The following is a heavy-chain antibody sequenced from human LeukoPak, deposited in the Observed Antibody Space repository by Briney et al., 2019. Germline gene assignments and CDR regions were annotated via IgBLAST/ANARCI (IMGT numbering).Heavy chain of an antibody. CDR1: GGSISSGGYY. D-gene: IGHD4-17*01. Sequence: PSQTLSLTCTVSGGSISSGGYYWSWIRQHPGKGLEWIGYIYYSGSTYYNPSLKSRVTISVDTSKNQFSLKLSSVTAADTAVYYCARYWVGDYAIDPWGQGTLVTVCS. CDR2: IYYSGST. J-gene: IGHJ5*02. CDR3: ARYWVGDYAIDP. V-gene: IGHV4-31*03.